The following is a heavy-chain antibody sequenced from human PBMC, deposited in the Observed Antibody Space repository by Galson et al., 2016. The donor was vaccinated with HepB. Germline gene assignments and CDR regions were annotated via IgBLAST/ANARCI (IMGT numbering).Heavy chain of an antibody. J-gene: IGHJ4*02. CDR1: GFTFDDYT. D-gene: IGHD5-18*01. V-gene: IGHV3-43*01. CDR2: ISWDGGST. Sequence: SLRLSCAASGFTFDDYTMHWVRQAPGKGLEWVSLISWDGGSTYYADSVKGRFTISRDNSKNTLHLQMDSLRAEDTALYYCARGKGDNRYSFGLDFWGQGTLVAVSS. CDR3: ARGKGDNRYSFGLDF.